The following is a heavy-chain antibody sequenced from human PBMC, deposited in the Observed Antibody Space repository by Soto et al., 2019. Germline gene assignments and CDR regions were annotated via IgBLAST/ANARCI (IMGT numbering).Heavy chain of an antibody. CDR1: GGSITRGGYS. CDR3: ARWSPLYGMDV. Sequence: QLQLQESGSGLVKPSQTLSLMCDVSGGSITRGGYSWSWIRLLPGKGLEWLGYIYDNGNTYYNASLKSRVTISVDRSKNQFSLNLTSVTAADTAVYYCARWSPLYGMDVWGQGATVTVSS. CDR2: IYDNGNT. D-gene: IGHD3-3*01. J-gene: IGHJ6*02. V-gene: IGHV4-30-2*01.